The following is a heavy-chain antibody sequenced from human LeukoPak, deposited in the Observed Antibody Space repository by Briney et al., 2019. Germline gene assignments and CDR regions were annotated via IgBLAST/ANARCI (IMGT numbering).Heavy chain of an antibody. CDR1: GFTFSSYS. CDR3: ASSGLRRELPVGY. CDR2: ISSSSSYI. D-gene: IGHD1-26*01. Sequence: GGYLRLSCAASGFTFSSYSMNWVRQAPGKGLEWVSSISSSSSYIYYADSVKGRFTISRDNAKNSLYLQMNSLRAEDTAVYYCASSGLRRELPVGYWGQGTLVTVSS. J-gene: IGHJ4*02. V-gene: IGHV3-21*01.